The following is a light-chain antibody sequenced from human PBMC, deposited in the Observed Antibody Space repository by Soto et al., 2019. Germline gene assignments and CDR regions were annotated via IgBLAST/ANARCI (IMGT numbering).Light chain of an antibody. CDR3: ASYESMNSYV. CDR1: SSDVGGYNV. Sequence: QSALTQPPSASGSPGQSVTISCTGTSSDVGGYNVVSWYQQHPGDAPKLMIYEVSRRPSGVASRFSGSKSGNTASLTISGLQAEEEAYYCCASYESMNSYVFGTGTKVTVL. J-gene: IGLJ1*01. CDR2: EVS. V-gene: IGLV2-8*01.